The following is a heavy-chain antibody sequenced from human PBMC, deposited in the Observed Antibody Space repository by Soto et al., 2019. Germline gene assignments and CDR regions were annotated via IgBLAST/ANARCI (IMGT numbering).Heavy chain of an antibody. J-gene: IGHJ4*02. D-gene: IGHD3-10*01. V-gene: IGHV1-69*08. CDR1: GATLASYT. Sequence: QVQLVQVGAEVRKPGSSVKASAKASGATLASYTLSWVGQPPDQGLEGMGRIIPILGITNYAVRFQGRVTLTADMSTSTAYMELSGLRSGDTAIYFCARDSYYYVSSKGGGYWGQGTLVTVSS. CDR2: IIPILGIT. CDR3: ARDSYYYVSSKGGGY.